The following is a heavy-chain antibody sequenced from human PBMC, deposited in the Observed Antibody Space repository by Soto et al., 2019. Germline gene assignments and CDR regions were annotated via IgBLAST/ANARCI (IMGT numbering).Heavy chain of an antibody. CDR2: INAGNGNT. Sequence: ASVKVSCKASGYTFTNYAIHWVRQAPGQRLEWMGWINAGNGNTKYSQKFQGRVTITRGTSASTAYMELSSLRSEDTAVYYCARGGSLYWYFDLWGRGTLVTVSS. J-gene: IGHJ2*01. CDR3: ARGGSLYWYFDL. CDR1: GYTFTNYA. D-gene: IGHD1-26*01. V-gene: IGHV1-3*01.